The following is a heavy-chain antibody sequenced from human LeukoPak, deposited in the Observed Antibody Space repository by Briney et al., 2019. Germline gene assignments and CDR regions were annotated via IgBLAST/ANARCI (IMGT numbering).Heavy chain of an antibody. V-gene: IGHV4-39*07. Sequence: SETLSLTCTVSGGSISSSSYYGGWIRQPPGKGLEWIGSIYYSGSTYYNPSLKSRVTISVDTSKNQFSLKLSSVTAADTAVYYCARVCEIYYYYYMDVWGKGTTVTVSS. CDR3: ARVCEIYYYYYMDV. J-gene: IGHJ6*03. CDR1: GGSISSSSYY. CDR2: IYYSGST. D-gene: IGHD5-24*01.